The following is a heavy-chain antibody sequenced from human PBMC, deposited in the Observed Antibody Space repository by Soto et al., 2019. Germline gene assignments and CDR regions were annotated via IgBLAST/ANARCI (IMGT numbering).Heavy chain of an antibody. D-gene: IGHD5-18*01. CDR2: ISYDGSNK. J-gene: IGHJ4*02. V-gene: IGHV3-30*03. CDR3: ARDGYGFGKGYYLDH. Sequence: GGSLRLSCAASGFTFSSYGMHWVRQAPGKGLEWVAVISYDGSNKYYADSVKGRFTISRDNSKNTLYLQMNSLRAEDTAVYYCARDGYGFGKGYYLDHWGQGTLVTVSS. CDR1: GFTFSSYG.